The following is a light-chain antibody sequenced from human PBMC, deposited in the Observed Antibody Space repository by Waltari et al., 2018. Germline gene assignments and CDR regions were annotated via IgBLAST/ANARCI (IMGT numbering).Light chain of an antibody. Sequence: QSALTQPASVSGSPGQSITLSCTGTSSDVGAYNYVFWYQQHAGKPPKLMIYDVTKRPSEVSTRFSGSKSGNTASLTISGLQAEDEADYYCSSYTGRPIMVFGGGTKLTVL. CDR2: DVT. J-gene: IGLJ3*02. CDR1: SSDVGAYNY. CDR3: SSYTGRPIMV. V-gene: IGLV2-14*03.